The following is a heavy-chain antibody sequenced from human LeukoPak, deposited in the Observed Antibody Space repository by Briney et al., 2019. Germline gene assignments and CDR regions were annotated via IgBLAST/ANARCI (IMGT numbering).Heavy chain of an antibody. CDR2: ISGSGSST. CDR3: AKIDAAGSDR. CDR1: GFTFSSYA. J-gene: IGHJ5*02. Sequence: GGSLRLSCAASGFTFSSYAMSWVRQAPGKGLEWVSGISGSGSSTFYADSVKGRFTISRDNSKNTLYLQMNSLRVEDTALYYCAKIDAAGSDRWGQGTLVTVSS. V-gene: IGHV3-23*01. D-gene: IGHD6-13*01.